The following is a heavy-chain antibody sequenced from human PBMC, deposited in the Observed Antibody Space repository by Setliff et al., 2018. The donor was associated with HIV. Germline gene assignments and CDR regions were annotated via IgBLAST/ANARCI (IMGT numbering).Heavy chain of an antibody. CDR2: TYYSGTI. J-gene: IGHJ5*02. V-gene: IGHV4-30-4*01. D-gene: IGHD3-22*01. CDR3: ARVAYDFSTIYYYENWFDP. CDR1: GGSIRTEDVY. Sequence: PSETLSLTCTVSGGSIRTEDVYWSWIRQAPGKGLEWIGHTYYSGTIYYNPSLKSRLIISVDMSKNQFSLNLNSVTAADTAVYFCARVAYDFSTIYYYENWFDPWGQGIQVTVSS.